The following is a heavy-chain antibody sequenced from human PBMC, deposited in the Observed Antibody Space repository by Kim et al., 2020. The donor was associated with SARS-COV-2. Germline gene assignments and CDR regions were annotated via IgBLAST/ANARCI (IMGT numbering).Heavy chain of an antibody. CDR3: ARGDYFYYAMDI. Sequence: TYYKPALKSRVTSSLDTSRNQFSLRLTSVTATDTAVYYCARGDYFYYAMDIWGQGTTVTVSS. V-gene: IGHV4-30-2*04. J-gene: IGHJ6*02. CDR2: T.